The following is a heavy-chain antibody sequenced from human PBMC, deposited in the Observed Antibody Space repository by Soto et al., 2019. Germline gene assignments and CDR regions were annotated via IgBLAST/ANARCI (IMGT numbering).Heavy chain of an antibody. CDR2: IYYSGST. Sequence: SETLSLTCTVSGGSVSSGSYYWSWIRQPPGKGLEWIGYIYYSGSTNYNPSLKSRVTISVDTSKNQFSLKLSSVTAADTAVYYCARAWSPVYALDYWGQGTLVTVSS. CDR3: ARAWSPVYALDY. J-gene: IGHJ4*02. CDR1: GGSVSSGSYY. D-gene: IGHD2-8*01. V-gene: IGHV4-61*01.